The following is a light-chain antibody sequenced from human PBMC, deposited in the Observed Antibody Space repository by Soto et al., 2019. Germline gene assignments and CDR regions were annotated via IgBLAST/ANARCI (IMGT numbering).Light chain of an antibody. CDR3: QQYNNWPPIT. Sequence: ESVLTQSPATLSLSPGERATLSCRASQSVSIYLAWYQQKPGQAPRLLIYGASTRATGIPARFSGSGSGTEFTLTISSLQSEDFAVYYCQQYNNWPPITFGQGTRLEIK. J-gene: IGKJ5*01. V-gene: IGKV3-15*01. CDR1: QSVSIY. CDR2: GAS.